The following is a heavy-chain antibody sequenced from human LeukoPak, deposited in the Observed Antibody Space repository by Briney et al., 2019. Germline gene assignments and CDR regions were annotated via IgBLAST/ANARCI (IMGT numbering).Heavy chain of an antibody. CDR2: FYTNGRA. Sequence: SETLSLTCTVSGGSISSYDWSWIRQPAEKGLEWIGRFYTNGRADYNPYFKSRVTMSVDTSKNQFSLKLRSVTAADTAVYYCAKERPAAGSNWFDPWGQGTLVTVSS. CDR3: AKERPAAGSNWFDP. CDR1: GGSISSYD. J-gene: IGHJ5*02. D-gene: IGHD6-13*01. V-gene: IGHV4-4*07.